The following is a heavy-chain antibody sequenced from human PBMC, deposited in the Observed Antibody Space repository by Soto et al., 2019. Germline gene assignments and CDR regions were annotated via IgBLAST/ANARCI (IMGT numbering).Heavy chain of an antibody. Sequence: SVKVSCTASGYTFTSYAMHWGRQAPGQRLEWMGWINAGNGNTKYSQKFQGRVTITRDTSASTAYMELSSLRSEDTAVYYCARDPKMGVLDDWGQGTLVTVSS. J-gene: IGHJ4*02. CDR1: GYTFTSYA. D-gene: IGHD3-10*01. V-gene: IGHV1-3*01. CDR2: INAGNGNT. CDR3: ARDPKMGVLDD.